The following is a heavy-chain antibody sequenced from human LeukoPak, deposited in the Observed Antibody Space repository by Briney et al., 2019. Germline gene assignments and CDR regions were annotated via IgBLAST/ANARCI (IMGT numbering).Heavy chain of an antibody. CDR2: INPSGGST. CDR1: GYTFTSYY. CDR3: ARERTVIVVVPNYYMDV. V-gene: IGHV1-46*01. D-gene: IGHD3-22*01. Sequence: ASVKVSCKASGYTFTSYYMHWVRQAPGQGLEWMGIINPSGGSTSYAQKFQGRVTMTRDMSTSTVYMELSSLRSEDTAVYYCARERTVIVVVPNYYMDVWGKGTTVTVSS. J-gene: IGHJ6*03.